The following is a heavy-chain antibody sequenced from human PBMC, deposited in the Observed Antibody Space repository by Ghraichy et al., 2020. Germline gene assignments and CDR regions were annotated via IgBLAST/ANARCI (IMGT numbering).Heavy chain of an antibody. J-gene: IGHJ4*02. CDR2: ISAYNGNT. Sequence: ASVKVSCKASGYTFTSYGISWVRQAPGQGLEWMGWISAYNGNTNYAQKLQGRVTMTTDTSTSTAYMELRSLRSDDTAVYHCARVTNPILTGYYLLDYWGQGTLVTVSS. V-gene: IGHV1-18*01. CDR1: GYTFTSYG. D-gene: IGHD3-9*01. CDR3: ARVTNPILTGYYLLDY.